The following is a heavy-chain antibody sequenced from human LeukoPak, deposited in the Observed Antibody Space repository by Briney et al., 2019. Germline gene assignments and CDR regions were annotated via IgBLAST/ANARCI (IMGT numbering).Heavy chain of an antibody. Sequence: GSLRLSCAASGFTFSSYGMHWVRQAPGKGLEWVAFIRYDGSNKYYADSVKGRFTISRDNAKNLLYLQMNSLRVEDTAVYYCARGTDATTVTHDHWGQGTLVTVSS. CDR3: ARGTDATTVTHDH. CDR2: IRYDGSNK. J-gene: IGHJ4*02. V-gene: IGHV3-30*02. CDR1: GFTFSSYG. D-gene: IGHD4-17*01.